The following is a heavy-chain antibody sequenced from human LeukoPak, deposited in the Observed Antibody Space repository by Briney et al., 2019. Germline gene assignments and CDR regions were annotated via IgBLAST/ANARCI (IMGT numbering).Heavy chain of an antibody. Sequence: SETLSLTCTVSGGSISSSSYYWGWIRQPPGKGLEWIGSIYYSGSTYYNPSLKSRVTISVDTSKNQFSLKLSSLTAADTAVYYCARNGYSSSWYYYYYYYMDVWGKGTTVTVFS. CDR1: GGSISSSSYY. CDR2: IYYSGST. D-gene: IGHD6-13*01. J-gene: IGHJ6*03. CDR3: ARNGYSSSWYYYYYYYMDV. V-gene: IGHV4-39*01.